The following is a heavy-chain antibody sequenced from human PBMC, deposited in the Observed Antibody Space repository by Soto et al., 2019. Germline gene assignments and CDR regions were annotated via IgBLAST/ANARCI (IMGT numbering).Heavy chain of an antibody. V-gene: IGHV1-69*01. CDR3: ARRDSKYDSAGYPPFDS. J-gene: IGHJ5*01. CDR2: IIPIFGSA. Sequence: QVQLVQSGAEVKKPGSSVKVSCKSSGGTFNTYAISWVRQAPGQGLEWMGAIIPIFGSANYAQRFQGRVTITADELTTTASRELSSLRSDDTAVYFCARRDSKYDSAGYPPFDSWGQGTLVTVSS. CDR1: GGTFNTYA. D-gene: IGHD3-22*01.